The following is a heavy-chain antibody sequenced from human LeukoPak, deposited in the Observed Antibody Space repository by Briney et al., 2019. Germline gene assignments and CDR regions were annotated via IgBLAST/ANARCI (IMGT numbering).Heavy chain of an antibody. D-gene: IGHD3-22*01. J-gene: IGHJ3*02. Sequence: KVSCKXXGYTFTXYDINWVRQATGQGLEWMGWVNPDSGKTAYGQKFQGRVTIIRNTSISTAYLELNSLRSDDTALYYCARSEDSSDALDIWGQGTMVTVSS. CDR1: GYTFTXYD. CDR2: VNPDSGKT. CDR3: ARSEDSSDALDI. V-gene: IGHV1-8*03.